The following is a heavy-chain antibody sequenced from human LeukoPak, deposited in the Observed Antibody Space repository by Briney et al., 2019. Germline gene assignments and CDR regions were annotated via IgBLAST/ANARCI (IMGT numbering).Heavy chain of an antibody. CDR2: IYYTGFT. J-gene: IGHJ6*03. Sequence: SETLSLTCTVSGGSISSYYWSWIRQPPGKGLEWIGFIYYTGFTIYNPSLKSRVTISVDTSKNQFSLKLSSVTAADTAVYYCARAAAGTLAFNYYYYYMDVWGKGTTVTISS. CDR1: GGSISSYY. D-gene: IGHD6-13*01. V-gene: IGHV4-59*01. CDR3: ARAAAGTLAFNYYYYYMDV.